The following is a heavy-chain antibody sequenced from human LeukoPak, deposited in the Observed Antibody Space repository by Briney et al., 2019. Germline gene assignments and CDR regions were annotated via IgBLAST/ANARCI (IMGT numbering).Heavy chain of an antibody. J-gene: IGHJ4*02. CDR2: MNPNSGNT. Sequence: ASVKVSCKASGYTFTNYDINWVRQATGQGLEWVGWMNPNSGNTGYAQKFQGRVAMTWNTSISTAYMDLSSLRPEDTALYYCARGLRREQQLLRAFDYWGQGTLVTVSS. D-gene: IGHD6-13*01. CDR1: GYTFTNYD. CDR3: ARGLRREQQLLRAFDY. V-gene: IGHV1-8*01.